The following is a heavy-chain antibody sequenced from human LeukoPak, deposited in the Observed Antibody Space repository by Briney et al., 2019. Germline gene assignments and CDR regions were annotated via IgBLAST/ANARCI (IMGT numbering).Heavy chain of an antibody. CDR2: ISGSGGST. J-gene: IGHJ4*02. CDR3: ARDGYSGYAFDY. V-gene: IGHV3-23*01. Sequence: GGSLRLSCAASGFTFSSYAMSWVRQAPGKGLEWVSAISGSGGSTYYADSVKGRFTISRDNSKNTLYLQMNSLRAEDTAVYYCARDGYSGYAFDYWGQGTLVTVSS. D-gene: IGHD5-12*01. CDR1: GFTFSSYA.